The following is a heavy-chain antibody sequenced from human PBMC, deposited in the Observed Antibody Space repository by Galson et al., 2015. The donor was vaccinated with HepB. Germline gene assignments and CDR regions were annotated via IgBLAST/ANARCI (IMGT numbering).Heavy chain of an antibody. Sequence: SLRLSCAASGFTFSSYGMHWVRQAPGKGLEWVAVIWYDGSNKFYTDSVKGRFTISRDNSRDTLYLQMNSLRAEDTAVYYCARDSNGYCSGGSCYSDYWGQGTLVTVSS. V-gene: IGHV3-33*01. J-gene: IGHJ4*02. CDR3: ARDSNGYCSGGSCYSDY. D-gene: IGHD2-15*01. CDR1: GFTFSSYG. CDR2: IWYDGSNK.